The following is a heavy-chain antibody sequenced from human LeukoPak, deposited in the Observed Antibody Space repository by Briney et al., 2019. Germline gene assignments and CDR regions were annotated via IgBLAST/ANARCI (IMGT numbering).Heavy chain of an antibody. CDR2: INPNSGGT. CDR1: GYTFAGYY. J-gene: IGHJ4*02. D-gene: IGHD5-18*01. CDR3: ARRRGYSYGPPFDY. Sequence: ASVKVSCKASGYTFAGYYMHWVRQAPGQGLEWMGWINPNSGGTNYAQKFQGRVTMTRDTSISTAYMELSRLRSDDTAVYYCARRRGYSYGPPFDYWGQGTLVTVSS. V-gene: IGHV1-2*02.